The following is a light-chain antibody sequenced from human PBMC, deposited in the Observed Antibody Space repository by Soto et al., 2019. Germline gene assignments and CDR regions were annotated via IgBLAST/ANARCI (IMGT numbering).Light chain of an antibody. J-gene: IGKJ2*01. CDR1: QSIPNNF. V-gene: IGKV3-20*01. CDR3: QQYGSSYT. Sequence: ELVLTQFPGTLSLSPGERATLSCSASQSIPNNFLAWYQQKPDQAPRLLIYGASNWVPGIANRFSGSGSGTDFTLTISRLEPEDVAVYYCQQYGSSYTFGQGTKLEIK. CDR2: GAS.